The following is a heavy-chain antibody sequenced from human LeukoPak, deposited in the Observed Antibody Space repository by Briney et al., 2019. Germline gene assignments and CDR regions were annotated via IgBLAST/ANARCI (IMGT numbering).Heavy chain of an antibody. Sequence: PGRSLRLSCAASGFTFSSYGMHWVRQAPGKGLEWVAVIWYDGSNKYYADSVKGRFTISRDNSKNTLYLQMNSLSAEDTAVYYCARDGSYYYDSSGYGDYWGQGTLVTVSS. J-gene: IGHJ4*02. CDR3: ARDGSYYYDSSGYGDY. V-gene: IGHV3-33*08. CDR2: IWYDGSNK. D-gene: IGHD3-22*01. CDR1: GFTFSSYG.